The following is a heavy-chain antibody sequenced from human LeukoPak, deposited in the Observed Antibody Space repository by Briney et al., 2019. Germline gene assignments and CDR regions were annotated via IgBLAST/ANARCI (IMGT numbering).Heavy chain of an antibody. CDR2: ISAYNGNT. D-gene: IGHD3-3*01. J-gene: IGHJ3*02. CDR1: GYTFTSYG. Sequence: ASEKVSCKASGYTFTSYGISWVRQAPGQGLEWMGWISAYNGNTNYAQKLQGRVTMTTDTSTSTAYMELRSLRSDDTAVYYCARVTPRYDFWSGEYDAFDIWGQGTMVTVSS. CDR3: ARVTPRYDFWSGEYDAFDI. V-gene: IGHV1-18*01.